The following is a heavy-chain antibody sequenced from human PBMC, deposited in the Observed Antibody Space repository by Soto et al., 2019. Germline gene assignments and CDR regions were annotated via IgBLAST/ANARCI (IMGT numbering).Heavy chain of an antibody. CDR1: GFTFSNSW. D-gene: IGHD1-26*01. V-gene: IGHV3-74*01. CDR3: ARDRSYTTDY. CDR2: INSDGSTT. J-gene: IGHJ4*02. Sequence: GGSLRLSCAASGFTFSNSWMHWIRQAPGKGLVWVSYINSDGSTTTYADSVKGRFTISRDNAKNTVYLQITSLTAEDTAVYYCARDRSYTTDYWGQGTLVTVSS.